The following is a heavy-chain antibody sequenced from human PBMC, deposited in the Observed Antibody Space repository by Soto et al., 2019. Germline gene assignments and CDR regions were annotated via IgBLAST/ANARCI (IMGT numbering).Heavy chain of an antibody. D-gene: IGHD2-15*01. Sequence: SESLSLTCTVSGGSISSYYWSWIRQPPGKGLEWIGYIYYSGSTNYNPSLKSRVTISVDTSKNQFSLKLGSVTAADTAVYYCAREESIGWFDPWGQGTLVTVSS. CDR2: IYYSGST. J-gene: IGHJ5*02. CDR3: AREESIGWFDP. CDR1: GGSISSYY. V-gene: IGHV4-59*01.